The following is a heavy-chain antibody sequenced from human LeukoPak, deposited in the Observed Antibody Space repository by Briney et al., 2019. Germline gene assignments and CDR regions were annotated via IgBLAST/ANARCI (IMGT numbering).Heavy chain of an antibody. D-gene: IGHD5-18*01. J-gene: IGHJ4*02. CDR3: AGDKEGGYGNYFDY. V-gene: IGHV4-39*07. Sequence: PSETLSLTCTVSGGSISSSSYYWGWIRQPPGKGLEWIGSIYYSGSTYYNLSLKSRVTISVDTSKNQFSLKLSSVTAADTAVYYCAGDKEGGYGNYFDYWGQGTLVTVSS. CDR1: GGSISSSSYY. CDR2: IYYSGST.